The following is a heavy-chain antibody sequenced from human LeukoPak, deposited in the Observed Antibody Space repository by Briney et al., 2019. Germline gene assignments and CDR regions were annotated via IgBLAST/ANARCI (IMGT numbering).Heavy chain of an antibody. CDR3: ARDRRVYCGDDCFSHYGMDV. Sequence: SETLSLTCTVSGGSISSYYWSWIRQPPGKGLEWIGHIYYSGSTDYNPSLKSRVTISVDTSKTQFSLKLSSVTAADTAVYYCARDRRVYCGDDCFSHYGMDVWGQGTTVTVSS. CDR2: IYYSGST. CDR1: GGSISSYY. V-gene: IGHV4-59*01. D-gene: IGHD2-21*02. J-gene: IGHJ6*02.